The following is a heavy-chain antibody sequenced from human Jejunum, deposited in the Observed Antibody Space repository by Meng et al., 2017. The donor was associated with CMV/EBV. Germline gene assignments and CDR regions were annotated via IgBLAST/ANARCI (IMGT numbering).Heavy chain of an antibody. CDR2: VYSGGTT. D-gene: IGHD3-16*01. Sequence: LTISNNYLNWVPQAPGKGLESVSIVYSGGTTYYADSVKGRFTISRDSSKNTLYLQMNNLRTEDTAIYFCARGTRAASGGYFFDNWGQGTLVTVSS. J-gene: IGHJ4*02. CDR3: ARGTRAASGGYFFDN. CDR1: LTISNNY. V-gene: IGHV3-66*02.